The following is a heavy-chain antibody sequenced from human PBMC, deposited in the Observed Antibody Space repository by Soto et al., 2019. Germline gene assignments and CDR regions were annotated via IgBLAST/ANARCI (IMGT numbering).Heavy chain of an antibody. CDR2: IKQDGSEQ. CDR3: AREAV. V-gene: IGHV3-7*05. J-gene: IGHJ6*02. Sequence: EVQLVESGGGLVQPGGSLRLSCAASGFTFSGYRMSWVRQAPGKGLEWVANIKQDGSEQFYVDSVKGRFTISRDNAKNSLYLQMNSLRAEDTAVYYCAREAVWGQGTTVTVSS. CDR1: GFTFSGYR.